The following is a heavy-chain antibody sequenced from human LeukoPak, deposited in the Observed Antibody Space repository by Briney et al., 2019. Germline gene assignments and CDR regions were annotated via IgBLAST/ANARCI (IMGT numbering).Heavy chain of an antibody. CDR3: ARTGGCSSTSCYWDWFDP. D-gene: IGHD2-2*01. CDR1: GFTFSSYW. J-gene: IGHJ5*02. Sequence: PGGSLRLSCAASGFTFSSYWMYWVRQAPGKGLVWVSGIKSDGSSTNYADSVKGRFTISRDNAKNTLYLQMNNLRAKDTAVYYCARTGGCSSTSCYWDWFDPWGQGTLVTVSS. CDR2: IKSDGSST. V-gene: IGHV3-74*01.